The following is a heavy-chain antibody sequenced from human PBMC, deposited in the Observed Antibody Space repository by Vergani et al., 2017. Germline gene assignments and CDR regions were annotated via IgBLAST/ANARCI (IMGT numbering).Heavy chain of an antibody. D-gene: IGHD3-10*01. CDR2: INHSGST. CDR3: ASYGSGSYLSYFDY. Sequence: QVQLQQWGAGLLKPSETLSLTCAVYGGSFSGYYWSWIRQPPGKGLEWIGEINHSGSTNYNPSLKSRVTISVDTSKNQFSLKLSSVTAADTAVYYCASYGSGSYLSYFDYWGQGTLVTVSS. J-gene: IGHJ4*02. V-gene: IGHV4-34*01. CDR1: GGSFSGYY.